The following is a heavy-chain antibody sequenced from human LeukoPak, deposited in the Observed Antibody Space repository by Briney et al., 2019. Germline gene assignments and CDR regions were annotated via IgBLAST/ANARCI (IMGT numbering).Heavy chain of an antibody. CDR1: GFTFSSYE. Sequence: GGSLRLSCAASGFTFSSYEMNWVRQAPGKGLEWLSYISSSGSTKYYVDSVKGRFTISRDNAKNSLYLQMNSLRVEDTAIYYCARYDIVATTLDYWGQGTLVTVSS. J-gene: IGHJ4*02. CDR2: ISSSGSTK. V-gene: IGHV3-48*03. CDR3: ARYDIVATTLDY. D-gene: IGHD5-12*01.